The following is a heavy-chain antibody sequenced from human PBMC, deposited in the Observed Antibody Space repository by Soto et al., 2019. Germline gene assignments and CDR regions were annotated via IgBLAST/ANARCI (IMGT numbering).Heavy chain of an antibody. V-gene: IGHV1-69*13. CDR3: ARDVVGKVDTAMDD. CDR2: IIPIFGTA. CDR1: GGTFSSYA. J-gene: IGHJ4*02. D-gene: IGHD5-18*01. Sequence: ASVKVSCKASGGTFSSYAISWVRQAPGQGLEWMGGIIPIFGTANYAQKFQGRVTITADESTSTAYMELSSLRSEDTAVYYCARDVVGKVDTAMDDWGQGTLVTVSS.